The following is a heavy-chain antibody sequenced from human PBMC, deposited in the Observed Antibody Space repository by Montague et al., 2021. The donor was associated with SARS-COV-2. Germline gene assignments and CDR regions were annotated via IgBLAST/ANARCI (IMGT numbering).Heavy chain of an antibody. D-gene: IGHD4-23*01. CDR2: IVNNGRKS. CDR1: GFTFSSYA. CDR3: AKETAAIGNPLFDS. V-gene: IGHV3-23*01. Sequence: SLRLSWAASGFTFSSYAMSWVRQAPGKGLEWVSGIVNNGRKSFYADSVKGRFVISRDNSDKMVYLQLNSLRAEDTAIYYCAKETAAIGNPLFDSWGQGTLITVSS. J-gene: IGHJ4*02.